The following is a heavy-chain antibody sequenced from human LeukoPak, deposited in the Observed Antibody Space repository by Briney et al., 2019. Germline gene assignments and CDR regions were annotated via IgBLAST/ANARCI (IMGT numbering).Heavy chain of an antibody. Sequence: GGSLRLSCAASGFTFSNYNMNWVRQAPGKGLEWVSYISSSSSTIYYADSVKGRFTISRDNSKNTLYLQMNSLRAEDTAVYYCASPLRYIVVVPAVNGDAFDIWGQGTMVTVSS. V-gene: IGHV3-48*01. CDR3: ASPLRYIVVVPAVNGDAFDI. D-gene: IGHD2-2*01. CDR2: ISSSSSTI. J-gene: IGHJ3*02. CDR1: GFTFSNYN.